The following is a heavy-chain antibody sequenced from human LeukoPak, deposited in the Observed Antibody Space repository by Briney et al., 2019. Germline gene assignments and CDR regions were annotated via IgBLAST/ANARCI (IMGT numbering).Heavy chain of an antibody. CDR1: GYTFTSYG. CDR3: ARGGYSSSWYSTFDY. J-gene: IGHJ4*02. CDR2: ISAYNGNT. Sequence: PSASVKVSCKASGYTFTSYGISWVRQAPGQGLEWMGWISAYNGNTNYAQKLQGRVTMTTDTSTSTAYMELRSLRSDDTAVYYCARGGYSSSWYSTFDYWGQGTLVTVSS. V-gene: IGHV1-18*01. D-gene: IGHD6-13*01.